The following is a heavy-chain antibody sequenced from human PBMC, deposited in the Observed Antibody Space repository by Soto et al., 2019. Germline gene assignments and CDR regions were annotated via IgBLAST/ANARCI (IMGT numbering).Heavy chain of an antibody. Sequence: SETLSLTCTVSCGSISSYFWSWIRQSPWKGLEWIGYIYYNGNTNYNPSLASRVTISVDTSKNHFCRRLNSVNVADTAVYYCARGGARSRWLVPWGQGTRVTVSS. CDR1: CGSISSYF. D-gene: IGHD5-12*01. CDR3: ARGGARSRWLVP. V-gene: IGHV4-59*01. CDR2: IYYNGNT. J-gene: IGHJ5*02.